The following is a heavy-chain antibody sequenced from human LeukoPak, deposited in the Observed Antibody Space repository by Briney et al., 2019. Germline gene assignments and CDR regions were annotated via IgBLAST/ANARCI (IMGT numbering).Heavy chain of an antibody. J-gene: IGHJ4*02. CDR2: INPNSGGT. V-gene: IGHV1-2*02. D-gene: IGHD2-15*01. CDR3: ARGYCSGGSCYYYFDY. CDR1: GYTFTGYY. Sequence: ASVKVSCKACGYTFTGYYMHWVRQAPGQGLEWMGWINPNSGGTNYAKKFQGRVTMTRETSISTAYMELSRLRSDDTAVYYCARGYCSGGSCYYYFDYWGQGTLVTVSS.